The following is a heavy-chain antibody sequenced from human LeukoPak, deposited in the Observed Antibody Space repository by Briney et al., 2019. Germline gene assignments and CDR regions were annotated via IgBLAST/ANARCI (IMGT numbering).Heavy chain of an antibody. J-gene: IGHJ4*02. Sequence: ASVKVSCKASGYTFTGYYMHWVRQVPGQGLEWMGWINPNSGGTNYAQKFQGRVTMTRDTSISTAYMELSRLRSDDTAVYYCARFPVTLRGFDYWGQGTLVTVSS. CDR3: ARFPVTLRGFDY. CDR2: INPNSGGT. CDR1: GYTFTGYY. V-gene: IGHV1-2*02. D-gene: IGHD4-17*01.